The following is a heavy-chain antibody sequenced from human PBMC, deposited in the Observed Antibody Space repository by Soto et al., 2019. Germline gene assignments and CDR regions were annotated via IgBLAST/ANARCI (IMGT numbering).Heavy chain of an antibody. CDR2: IHNSGTT. V-gene: IGHV4-31*02. CDR3: ARGREEDYLFAGIDS. Sequence: PSETLSLPWNVSGGSIIGGRYHWIWIRQHPGKGLEWIGYIHNSGTTYYNPSLKSRVTISVDTSKNQFSPKVNSVSAADTAVFYCARGREEDYLFAGIDSWGQGTLVTVSS. D-gene: IGHD3-10*01. CDR1: GGSIIGGRYH. J-gene: IGHJ4*02.